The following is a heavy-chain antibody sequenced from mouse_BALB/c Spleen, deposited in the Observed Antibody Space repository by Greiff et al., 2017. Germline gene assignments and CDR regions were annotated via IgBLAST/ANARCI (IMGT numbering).Heavy chain of an antibody. D-gene: IGHD1-1*02. J-gene: IGHJ2*01. Sequence: EVKLMESGGGLVKPGGSLKLSCAASGFAFSSYDMSWVRQTPEKRLEWVAYISSGGGSTYYPDTVKGRFTISRDNAKNTLYLQMSSLKSEDTAMYHCARHGNYFDYWGQGTTLTVSS. CDR3: ARHGNYFDY. CDR2: ISSGGGST. V-gene: IGHV5-12-1*01. CDR1: GFAFSSYD.